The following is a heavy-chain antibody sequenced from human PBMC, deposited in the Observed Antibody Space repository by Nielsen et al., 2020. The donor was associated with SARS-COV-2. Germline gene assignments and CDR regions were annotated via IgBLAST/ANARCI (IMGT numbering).Heavy chain of an antibody. V-gene: IGHV1-69*13. CDR1: GGTFSSYA. J-gene: IGHJ5*02. CDR3: ARAGYCSSTSCPRGLGWFDP. CDR2: IIPIFGTA. D-gene: IGHD2-2*01. Sequence: PVKVSCKASGGTFSSYAISWVRQAPGQGLEWMGGIIPIFGTANYAQKFQGRVTITADESTSTAYMVLSSLRSEDTAVYYCARAGYCSSTSCPRGLGWFDPWGQGTLVTVSS.